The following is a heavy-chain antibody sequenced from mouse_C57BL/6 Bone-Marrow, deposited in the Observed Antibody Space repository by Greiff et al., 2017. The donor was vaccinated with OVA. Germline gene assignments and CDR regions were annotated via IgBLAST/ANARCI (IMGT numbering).Heavy chain of an antibody. CDR1: GYTFTSYW. CDR2: IHPNSGST. J-gene: IGHJ2*01. V-gene: IGHV1-64*01. CDR3: ARANWAYFDD. Sequence: QVQLQQPGAELVKPGASVKLSCKASGYTFTSYWMHWVKQRPGQGLEWIGMIHPNSGSTNYNEKFKSKATLTVDKSSSTAYMQLSSLTAEDSAVYYCARANWAYFDDWGQGTTLTVSS. D-gene: IGHD4-1*01.